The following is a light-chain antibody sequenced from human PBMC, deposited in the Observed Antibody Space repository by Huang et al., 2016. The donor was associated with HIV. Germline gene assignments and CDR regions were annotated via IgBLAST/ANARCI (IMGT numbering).Light chain of an antibody. J-gene: IGKJ4*01. CDR1: QGIGSY. Sequence: IQLTQSPSSLSASVGDRVTITCRASQGIGSYLSWYQQKRGKAPKLLIEAASTLQSGVPARFSGAWSGTIFTLTISSLQPEDFATYFCQQLNSYPLTFGGGTEVEI. CDR3: QQLNSYPLT. V-gene: IGKV1-9*01. CDR2: AAS.